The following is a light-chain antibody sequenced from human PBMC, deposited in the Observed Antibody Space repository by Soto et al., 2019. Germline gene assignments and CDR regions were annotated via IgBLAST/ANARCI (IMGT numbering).Light chain of an antibody. Sequence: EIVLTQSPGTLSLSPGERATLSCRASQSVSSNYLAWYQQKPGQAPRLLIYGASSRATGIPDRFSGSGSGTDFTLTISRLEPECFAVYLCQQYSSLPNTFGQGTKLELK. CDR1: QSVSSNY. CDR2: GAS. CDR3: QQYSSLPNT. V-gene: IGKV3-20*01. J-gene: IGKJ2*01.